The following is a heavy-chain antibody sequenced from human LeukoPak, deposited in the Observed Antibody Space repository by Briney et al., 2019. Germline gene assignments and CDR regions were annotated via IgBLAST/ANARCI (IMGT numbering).Heavy chain of an antibody. CDR1: GFTFRNYW. CDR2: LNQYGDHK. D-gene: IGHD3/OR15-3a*01. J-gene: IGHJ4*02. Sequence: GRSLRLSCAASGFTFRNYWMTWVRQAPGKGLEWVDNLNQYGDHKYYDDSVKGRFNISRDNARDSLYLEMNSLTVEDTAVYFCSRDLGTGRPHDFWGQGTLVTVSS. V-gene: IGHV3-7*01. CDR3: SRDLGTGRPHDF.